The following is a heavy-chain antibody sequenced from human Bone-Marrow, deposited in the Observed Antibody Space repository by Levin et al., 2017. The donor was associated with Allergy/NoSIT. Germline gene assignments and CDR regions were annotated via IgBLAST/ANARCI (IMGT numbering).Heavy chain of an antibody. V-gene: IGHV3-7*01. CDR2: IKEDGSLT. CDR1: GFTFSQYW. Sequence: SGESLKISCAASGFTFSQYWMTWVRQAPGKGLEWVANIKEDGSLTYYVDSLKGRFTISKDNTKNSLYLQMNSLRAEDTAVYYCATLSYRRFDYWGQGTLVTVSS. J-gene: IGHJ4*02. D-gene: IGHD2/OR15-2a*01. CDR3: ATLSYRRFDY.